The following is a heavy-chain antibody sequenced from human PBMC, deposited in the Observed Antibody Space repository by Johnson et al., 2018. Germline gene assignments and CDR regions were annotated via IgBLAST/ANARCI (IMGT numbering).Heavy chain of an antibody. CDR3: AKVGEYSGIYPQYYYYHLDG. V-gene: IGHV3-74*02. D-gene: IGHD1-26*01. Sequence: EVQLVESGGGLVRPGGSLRLSCTASGFTFTRYWMHWVRQAPGKGLVWLARVNTDGSFTNYVDSVKGRFTLSREKAKNPVYLQMNSLRGEDTARYYRAKVGEYSGIYPQYYYYHLDGWGKGTTVTVSS. CDR1: GFTFTRYW. J-gene: IGHJ6*03. CDR2: VNTDGSFT.